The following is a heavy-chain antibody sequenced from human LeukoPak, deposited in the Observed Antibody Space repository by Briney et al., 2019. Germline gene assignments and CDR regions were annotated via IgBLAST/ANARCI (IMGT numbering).Heavy chain of an antibody. CDR3: TRASHHSKYYLPTDY. CDR1: GFTFSRYS. CDR2: ISYDGSEE. Sequence: PGSSLRLSCAASGFTFSRYSMHWVRQAPGKGLEWVAVISYDGSEEQYADSVKGRFTISRDDSKNTLYLQINSLRTEDTAVYYCTRASHHSKYYLPTDYWGQGTLVTVSS. J-gene: IGHJ4*02. V-gene: IGHV3-30*04. D-gene: IGHD2/OR15-2a*01.